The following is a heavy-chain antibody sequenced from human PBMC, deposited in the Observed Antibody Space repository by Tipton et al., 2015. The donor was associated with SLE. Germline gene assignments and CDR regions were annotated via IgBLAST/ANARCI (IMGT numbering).Heavy chain of an antibody. CDR3: ARDPGYGPGSFFDY. D-gene: IGHD3-10*01. Sequence: SGFTFSSYGMHWVRQAPGKGLEWVSYISSSSSTIYYADSVKGRFTISRDNAKNSLYLQMNSLRDEDTAVYYCARDPGYGPGSFFDYWGQGTLVTVSS. V-gene: IGHV3-48*02. CDR1: GFTFSSYG. CDR2: ISSSSSTI. J-gene: IGHJ4*02.